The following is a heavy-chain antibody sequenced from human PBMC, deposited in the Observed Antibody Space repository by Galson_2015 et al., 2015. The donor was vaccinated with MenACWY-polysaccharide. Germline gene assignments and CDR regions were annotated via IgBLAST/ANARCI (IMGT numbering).Heavy chain of an antibody. CDR2: IFGGGST. V-gene: IGHV3-66*01. J-gene: IGHJ6*02. Sequence: SLRLSCAASGFTVSSNYMSWVRQAPGKGLEWVSVIFGGGSTIYADSVKGRFTISRDNSKNTLTLQMNSLRAEDTAVYYCAREGETTVIGGGGMGVWGQGTTVTVSS. CDR3: AREGETTVIGGGGMGV. D-gene: IGHD4-11*01. CDR1: GFTVSSNY.